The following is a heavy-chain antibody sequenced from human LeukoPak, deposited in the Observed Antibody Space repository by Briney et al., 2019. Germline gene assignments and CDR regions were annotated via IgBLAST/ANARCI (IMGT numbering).Heavy chain of an antibody. J-gene: IGHJ4*02. D-gene: IGHD3-22*01. CDR3: ARGNYYDSSGLPFDY. Sequence: PSETLSLTCAVYGGSFSGYYWNWIRQPPGKGLEWIGEINHSGSTNYNPSLKSRVTISVDTSKNQFSLNLSSVTAADTAVYYCARGNYYDSSGLPFDYWGQGTLVTVSS. CDR2: INHSGST. CDR1: GGSFSGYY. V-gene: IGHV4-34*01.